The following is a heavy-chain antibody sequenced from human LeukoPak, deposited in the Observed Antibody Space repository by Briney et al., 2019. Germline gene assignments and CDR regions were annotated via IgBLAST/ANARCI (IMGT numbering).Heavy chain of an antibody. CDR3: ARDQYCSSTSCYDYYMDV. J-gene: IGHJ6*03. V-gene: IGHV3-30*02. D-gene: IGHD2-2*01. Sequence: GGSLRLSCAASGFTFSSYGMHWVRQAPGKGLEWVAFIRYDGSNKYYADSVKGRFTISRDNAKNSLYLQMNSLRAEDTAVYYCARDQYCSSTSCYDYYMDVWGKGTTVTVSS. CDR1: GFTFSSYG. CDR2: IRYDGSNK.